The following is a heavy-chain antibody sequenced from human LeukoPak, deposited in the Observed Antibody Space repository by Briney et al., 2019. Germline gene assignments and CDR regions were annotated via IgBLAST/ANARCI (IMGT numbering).Heavy chain of an antibody. Sequence: SETLSLTCTVSGGSISSGGYYWSWIRQHPGKGLEWIGYIYYSGSAYYNPSLKSRVTISVDTSKNQFSLKLSSVTAADTAVYYCARSGSGYDFDYWGQGTLVTVSS. CDR3: ARSGSGYDFDY. J-gene: IGHJ4*02. D-gene: IGHD3-22*01. CDR1: GGSISSGGYY. CDR2: IYYSGSA. V-gene: IGHV4-31*03.